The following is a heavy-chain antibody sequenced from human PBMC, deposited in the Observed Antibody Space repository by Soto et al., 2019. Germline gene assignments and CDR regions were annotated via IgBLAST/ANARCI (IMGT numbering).Heavy chain of an antibody. D-gene: IGHD4-17*01. Sequence: QVQLQESGPGLVKPSQTLSLTCTVSGGSISSGDYYWSWIRQHPGKGLEWIGYIHYSGDSYYNPSVKGRVTISMDTSKNQFSLKVSSVTAADTAVYYCARGDYNDDRGYDYWGQGTLVTVSS. CDR3: ARGDYNDDRGYDY. J-gene: IGHJ4*02. CDR2: IHYSGDS. V-gene: IGHV4-31*03. CDR1: GGSISSGDYY.